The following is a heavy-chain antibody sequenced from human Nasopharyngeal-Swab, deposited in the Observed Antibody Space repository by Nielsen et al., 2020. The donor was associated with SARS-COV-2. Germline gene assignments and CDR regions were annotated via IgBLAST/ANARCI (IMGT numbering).Heavy chain of an antibody. J-gene: IGHJ4*02. V-gene: IGHV4-59*01. CDR3: ARSEFLEWLGFDY. CDR1: GGSISSYY. Sequence: SETLSLTCTVSGGSISSYYWSWIRQPPGKGLEWIGYIYYSGSTNYNPSLKSRVTISVDTSKNQFSLKLSPVTAADTAVYYCARSEFLEWLGFDYWGQGTLVTVSS. CDR2: IYYSGST. D-gene: IGHD3-3*01.